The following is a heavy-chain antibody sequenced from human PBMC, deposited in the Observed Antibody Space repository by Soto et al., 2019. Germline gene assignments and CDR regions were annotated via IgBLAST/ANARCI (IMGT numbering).Heavy chain of an antibody. J-gene: IGHJ6*02. CDR2: ISTYNGDT. D-gene: IGHD1-1*01. V-gene: IGHV1-18*01. Sequence: ASVKVSCKASGYTFTRSGISWVRQAPGQGLDWMGWISTYNGDTNYAQTFQGRVTMTTDTSTSTVHMEVRSLRSDDTAVYYCANWRDTDPHVGNYYYVMDIWGQGTTVTGSS. CDR1: GYTFTRSG. CDR3: ANWRDTDPHVGNYYYVMDI.